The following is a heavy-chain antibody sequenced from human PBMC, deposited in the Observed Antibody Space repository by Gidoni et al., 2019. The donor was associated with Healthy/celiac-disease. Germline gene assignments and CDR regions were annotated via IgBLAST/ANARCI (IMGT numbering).Heavy chain of an antibody. Sequence: QVQLQQWGAGLLKPSETLSLTCAVYGGSFSGYYWSWIRQPPGKGLEWIGEINHSGSTNYNPSLKSRVTISVDTSKNQFSLKLSSVTAADTAVYYCARGAPLYSSSLFDYWGQGTLVTVSS. V-gene: IGHV4-34*01. CDR2: INHSGST. J-gene: IGHJ4*02. CDR1: GGSFSGYY. CDR3: ARGAPLYSSSLFDY. D-gene: IGHD6-13*01.